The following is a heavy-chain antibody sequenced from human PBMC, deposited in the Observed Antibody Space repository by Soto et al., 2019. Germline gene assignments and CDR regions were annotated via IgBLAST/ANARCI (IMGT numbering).Heavy chain of an antibody. J-gene: IGHJ4*02. CDR3: ASGGTDTIFGVVTPFDY. CDR1: GFTFSSYS. D-gene: IGHD3-3*01. V-gene: IGHV3-21*01. Sequence: GGSLRLSCAASGFTFSSYSMNWVRQAPGKGLEWVSSISSSSSYIYYADSVKGRFTISRDNAKNSLYLQMNSLRAEDTAVYYCASGGTDTIFGVVTPFDYWGQGTLVTVSS. CDR2: ISSSSSYI.